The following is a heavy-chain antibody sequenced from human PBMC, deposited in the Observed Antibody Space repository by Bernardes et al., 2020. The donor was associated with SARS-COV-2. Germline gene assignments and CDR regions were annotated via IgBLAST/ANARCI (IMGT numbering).Heavy chain of an antibody. V-gene: IGHV3-30*03. Sequence: SLSLSCVASGLTFSSYGMHWVRQAPGKGLEWVALISNDGSNKYYADSVKGRFTISRDNSRNTLYLQVNSLRAEDTAVYYCSTTRNDYGDIVDHFQHWGQGTLVTVSS. CDR3: STTRNDYGDIVDHFQH. D-gene: IGHD4-17*01. CDR2: ISNDGSNK. CDR1: GLTFSSYG. J-gene: IGHJ1*01.